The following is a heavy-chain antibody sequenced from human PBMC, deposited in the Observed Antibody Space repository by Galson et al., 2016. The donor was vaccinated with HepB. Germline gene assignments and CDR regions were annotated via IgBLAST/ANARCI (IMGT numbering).Heavy chain of an antibody. J-gene: IGHJ6*02. CDR2: IGSNSGDT. CDR1: GHSLTGNY. CDR3: VRNSGKGDGMDV. Sequence: SVKVSCKASGHSLTGNYIHWFRQAPGQGPEWMGWIGSNSGDTKYPQKFQGWVTITRDTSISTAFMEVRGLKSDDTAVYYCVRNSGKGDGMDVWGQGTTVTVSS. V-gene: IGHV1-2*04. D-gene: IGHD1-26*01.